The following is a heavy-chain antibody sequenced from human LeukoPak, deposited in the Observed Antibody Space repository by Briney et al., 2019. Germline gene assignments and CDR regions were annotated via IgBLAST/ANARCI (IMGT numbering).Heavy chain of an antibody. CDR2: IYTSGST. J-gene: IGHJ4*02. D-gene: IGHD4-17*01. V-gene: IGHV4-4*07. Sequence: SETLSLTRTVSGGSISSYYWSWIRQPAGKGLEWIGRIYTSGSTNYNPSLKSRVTMSVDTSKNQFSLKLSSVTAADTAVHYCARVHENGDLDYWGQGTLVTVSS. CDR1: GGSISSYY. CDR3: ARVHENGDLDY.